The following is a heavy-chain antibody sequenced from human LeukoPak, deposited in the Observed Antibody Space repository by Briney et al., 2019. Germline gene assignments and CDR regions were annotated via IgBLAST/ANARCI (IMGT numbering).Heavy chain of an antibody. D-gene: IGHD1-26*01. CDR1: GGSISSGSYY. J-gene: IGHJ4*02. CDR2: IYTSGST. CDR3: ARAVGASSFDY. V-gene: IGHV4-61*02. Sequence: SETLSLTCTDSGGSISSGSYYWSWIRQPAGKGLEWIGRIYTSGSTNYNPSLKSRVTISVDTSKNQFSLKLSSVTAADTAVYYCARAVGASSFDYWGQGTLVTVSS.